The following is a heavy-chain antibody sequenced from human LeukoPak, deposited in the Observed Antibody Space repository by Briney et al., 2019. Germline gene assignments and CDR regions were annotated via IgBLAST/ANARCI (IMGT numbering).Heavy chain of an antibody. D-gene: IGHD3-9*01. CDR2: IIPIFGTA. V-gene: IGHV1-69*06. CDR3: AKEPLGRGILTGYYTPLENYKDV. CDR1: GGTFSSYA. J-gene: IGHJ6*03. Sequence: ASVKVSCKASGGTFSSYAISWVRQAPGQGLEWMGGIIPIFGTANYAQKFQGRVTITADKSTSTAYMELSSLRSEDTAVYYCAKEPLGRGILTGYYTPLENYKDVWGKGTTVTVSS.